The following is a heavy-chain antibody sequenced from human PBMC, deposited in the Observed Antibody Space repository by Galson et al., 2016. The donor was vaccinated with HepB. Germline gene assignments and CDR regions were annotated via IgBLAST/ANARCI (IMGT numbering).Heavy chain of an antibody. D-gene: IGHD2-21*01. J-gene: IGHJ4*02. CDR1: GFTFSSYR. CDR2: INSDESNT. V-gene: IGHV3-74*01. Sequence: SLRLSCADSGFTFSSYRMHRVRQAPGKGLVWVSRINSDESNTNYADSVKGRFTISRDNAKNTLYLQMNSLRAEDTAVYYCARGGGYYYFDYWGQGNLVTVSS. CDR3: ARGGGYYYFDY.